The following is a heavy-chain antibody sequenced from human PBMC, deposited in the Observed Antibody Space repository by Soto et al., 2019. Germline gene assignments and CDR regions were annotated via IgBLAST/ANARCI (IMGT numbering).Heavy chain of an antibody. CDR3: AKNHRYCGSTSCYVSDYYYGMDV. J-gene: IGHJ6*02. D-gene: IGHD2-2*01. CDR2: ISGSGGST. CDR1: GFTFSSYA. Sequence: GGSLRLSCAASGFTFSSYAMSWVRQAPGKGLEWVSAISGSGGSTYYADSVKGRFTISRDNSKNTLYLQMNSLRAEDTAVYYCAKNHRYCGSTSCYVSDYYYGMDVGGQGTTVT. V-gene: IGHV3-23*01.